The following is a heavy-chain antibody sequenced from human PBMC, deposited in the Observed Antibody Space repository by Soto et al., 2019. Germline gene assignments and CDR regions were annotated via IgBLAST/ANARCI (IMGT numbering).Heavy chain of an antibody. V-gene: IGHV1-3*01. CDR2: INAGNGHT. J-gene: IGHJ4*02. CDR3: ARDGAVGGNINFDY. D-gene: IGHD6-19*01. Sequence: QVQLVQSGAEVKKPGASVKVSCKASGYTFRKYGIHWVRQAPGQRPEWLGWINAGNGHTKYSQKFQDRVTITGDTAASTAYMELSRLRSEDTAVYSCARDGAVGGNINFDYWGQGTMVSVSS. CDR1: GYTFRKYG.